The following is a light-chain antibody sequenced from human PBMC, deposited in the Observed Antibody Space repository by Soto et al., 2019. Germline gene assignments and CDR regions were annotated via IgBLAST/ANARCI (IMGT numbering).Light chain of an antibody. CDR1: QGIAPY. CDR3: QKYNSAPRT. J-gene: IGKJ4*01. V-gene: IGKV1-27*01. CDR2: ATS. Sequence: DVQMTQSPSSLSAFVGDRGTITCRASQGIAPYLAWFQQKPGKVPKLLIYATSTLQSGVPSRFSGSGSGTDFTLTINNLQPEDVGTYYCQKYNSAPRTFGGGTKVEIK.